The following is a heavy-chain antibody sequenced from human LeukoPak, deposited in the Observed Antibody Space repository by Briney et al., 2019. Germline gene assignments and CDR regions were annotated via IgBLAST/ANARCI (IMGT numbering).Heavy chain of an antibody. CDR2: IYYSGST. CDR3: ARHCSSTSCFDY. V-gene: IGHV4-39*01. J-gene: IGHJ4*02. D-gene: IGHD2-2*01. Sequence: KSSETLSLTCTVSGGSISSSSYYRGWIRQPPGKGLEWIGSIYYSGSTYYNPSLKSRVTISVDTSKNQFSLKLSSVTAADTAVYYCARHCSSTSCFDYWGQGTLVTVSS. CDR1: GGSISSSSYY.